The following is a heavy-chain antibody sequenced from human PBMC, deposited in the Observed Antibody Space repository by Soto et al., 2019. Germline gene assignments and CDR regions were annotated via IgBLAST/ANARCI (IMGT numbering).Heavy chain of an antibody. V-gene: IGHV4-39*01. CDR2: IYYSGST. Sequence: SQTLSLTWTAGRGTLSSSSYYWGWNSQPPGKRLEWIGSIYYSGSTYYNPSLKSRFTISVGTSNSRFSLQLSSVTAADTAVYYGAGPRSGSGYYFEYRGQRTRCAVAS. J-gene: IGHJ4*02. CDR1: RGTLSSSSYY. CDR3: AGPRSGSGYYFEY. D-gene: IGHD3-3*01.